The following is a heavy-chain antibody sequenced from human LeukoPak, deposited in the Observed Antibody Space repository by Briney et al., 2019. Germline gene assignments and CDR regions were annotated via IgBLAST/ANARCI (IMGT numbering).Heavy chain of an antibody. D-gene: IGHD3-16*01. CDR2: ISAYNDNT. Sequence: ASVKVSCKASGYTFTSYCISWVRQAPGQGLEWMGWISAYNDNTNYAQQLQGRVTMTTDTSRSTAYMELRSLRSDDTAVYSCARVLGGLQDYWGQGTLVTVSS. V-gene: IGHV1-18*01. J-gene: IGHJ4*02. CDR3: ARVLGGLQDY. CDR1: GYTFTSYC.